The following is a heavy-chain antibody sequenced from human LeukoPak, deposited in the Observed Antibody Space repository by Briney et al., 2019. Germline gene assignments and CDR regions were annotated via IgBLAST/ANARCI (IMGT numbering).Heavy chain of an antibody. CDR3: ARAGYSSSWRERYKYYFDY. Sequence: RGSLRLSCAASGFTFSSYGMSWVRQAPGKGLEWVPYISISGSTIYYADSVKGRFTISRDNAKNSLYLQMNSLRAEDTAVYYCARAGYSSSWRERYKYYFDYWGQGTLVTVSS. CDR2: ISISGSTI. CDR1: GFTFSSYG. J-gene: IGHJ4*02. V-gene: IGHV3-48*04. D-gene: IGHD6-13*01.